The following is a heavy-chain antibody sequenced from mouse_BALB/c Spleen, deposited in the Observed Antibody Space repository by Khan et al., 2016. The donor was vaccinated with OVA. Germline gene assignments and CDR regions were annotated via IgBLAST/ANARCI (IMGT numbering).Heavy chain of an antibody. V-gene: IGHV1-4*01. CDR2: STGYT. J-gene: IGHJ2*01. Sequence: STGYTEYTQNFKDKATLTADKSSSTAYMQLSSLTSEDSTVYYCARRGLRWDFDYWGQGTTLTVSS. D-gene: IGHD1-1*01. CDR3: ARRGLRWDFDY.